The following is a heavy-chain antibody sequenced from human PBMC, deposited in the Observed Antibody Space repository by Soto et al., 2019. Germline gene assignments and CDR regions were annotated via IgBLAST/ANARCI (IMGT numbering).Heavy chain of an antibody. CDR2: ISGSGGST. Sequence: EVQLLESGGGLVQPGGSLRLSCAASGFTFSNYAVTWVRQAPGKGLEWVSTISGSGGSTYYADSVKGRFTISRDNSKSTRCLQMNSLRAEDTAVYYCAKDQGSSWYEIDYWGQGTLVTVSS. CDR1: GFTFSNYA. J-gene: IGHJ4*02. V-gene: IGHV3-23*01. CDR3: AKDQGSSWYEIDY. D-gene: IGHD6-13*01.